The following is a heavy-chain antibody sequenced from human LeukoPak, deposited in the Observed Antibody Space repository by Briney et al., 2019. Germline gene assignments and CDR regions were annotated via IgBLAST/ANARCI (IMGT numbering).Heavy chain of an antibody. CDR1: GGSISSGSYY. CDR3: ARLDVGSGYLIDY. J-gene: IGHJ4*02. D-gene: IGHD5-12*01. CDR2: ICTSGST. Sequence: SETLSLTCTVSGGSISSGSYYWSWIRQPAGKGLEWIGRICTSGSTNYNPSLKSRVTISVDTSKNQFSLKLSSVTAADTAVYYCARLDVGSGYLIDYWGQGTLVTVSS. V-gene: IGHV4-61*02.